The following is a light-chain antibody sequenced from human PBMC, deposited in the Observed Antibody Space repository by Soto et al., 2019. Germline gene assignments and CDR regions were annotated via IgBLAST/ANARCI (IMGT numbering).Light chain of an antibody. V-gene: IGKV3-15*01. J-gene: IGKJ1*01. CDR1: QSINAH. CDR3: QQYNTWLWT. Sequence: EVVMTQSPATLSVSPGERVTLSCSASQSINAHLAWYQQKPGQAPRLLIHGASTRATGIPARFSGSGFGTEFILTISSLPSEDFAVYYCQQYNTWLWTFGQGTKVEIQ. CDR2: GAS.